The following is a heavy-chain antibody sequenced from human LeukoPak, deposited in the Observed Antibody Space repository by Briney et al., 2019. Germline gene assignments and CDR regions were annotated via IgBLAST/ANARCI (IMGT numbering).Heavy chain of an antibody. CDR2: MNPNSGNT. D-gene: IGHD6-6*01. CDR3: ASYSSSSLYYYYGMDV. J-gene: IGHJ6*02. Sequence: ASVKVSCKASGYTFTSYDINWVRQATGQGLEWMGWMNPNSGNTGYAQKFQGRVTMTRNTSISTAYMELSSLRSEDTGVYYCASYSSSSLYYYYGMDVWGQGTTVTVSS. V-gene: IGHV1-8*01. CDR1: GYTFTSYD.